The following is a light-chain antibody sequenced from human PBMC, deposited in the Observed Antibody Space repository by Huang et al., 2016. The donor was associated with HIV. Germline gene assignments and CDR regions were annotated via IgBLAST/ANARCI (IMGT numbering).Light chain of an antibody. Sequence: DVVMTQSPLSLPVTLGQPASISCRSSQSLVHSDGNTYLNWFQQSPGQSPRRLIYKVTNRDSWVPDRFSGSGSGTDFTLKISRVEAEDVGVYYCMQGTHWPPGTFGQGTKVEIK. CDR1: QSLVHSDGNTY. V-gene: IGKV2-30*02. J-gene: IGKJ1*01. CDR3: MQGTHWPPGT. CDR2: KVT.